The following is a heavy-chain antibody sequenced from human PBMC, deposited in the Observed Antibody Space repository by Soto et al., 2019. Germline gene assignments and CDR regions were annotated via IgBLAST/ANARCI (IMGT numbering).Heavy chain of an antibody. D-gene: IGHD6-13*01. CDR3: AKRSPYSSGWYSPIFDY. CDR1: GFSFSDYA. J-gene: IGHJ4*02. Sequence: PGGSLRLSCAASGFSFSDYAMSWVCQAPGKGLEWVSVISESGGSTHYADSVRGRFTVSRDNSKNSLSLRMNSLRDEDTAVYFCAKRSPYSSGWYSPIFDYWGQGALVTVSS. CDR2: ISESGGST. V-gene: IGHV3-23*01.